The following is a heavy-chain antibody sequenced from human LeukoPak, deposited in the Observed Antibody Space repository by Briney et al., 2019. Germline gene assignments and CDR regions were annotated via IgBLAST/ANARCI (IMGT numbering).Heavy chain of an antibody. D-gene: IGHD3-3*01. J-gene: IGHJ4*02. CDR2: IYPGDSDT. V-gene: IGHV5-51*01. CDR3: ARQSGGRSGLFGNFDY. CDR1: GYSFPSYW. Sequence: GESLKISCKGSGYSFPSYWIAWVRQMPGKGLEWMGIIYPGDSDTRYSPSFQGQITISADKSISTAYLQWSSLKASDTAMYYCARQSGGRSGLFGNFDYWGQGTLVTVSS.